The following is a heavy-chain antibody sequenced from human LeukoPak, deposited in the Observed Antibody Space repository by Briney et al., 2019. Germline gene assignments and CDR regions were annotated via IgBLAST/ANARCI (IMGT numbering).Heavy chain of an antibody. V-gene: IGHV3-23*01. CDR2: ISGSGGST. D-gene: IGHD3-22*01. Sequence: GGSLRLSCAASEFTFSYCAMTWLPPAPGKGLEGVSTISGSGGSTYYADPVKGRFTISRDNSKNTMFLQMNSLRAEDTAVYYCAKDLHYDSSGYYYEGAFDIRGQGTTVTVSS. CDR1: EFTFSYCA. J-gene: IGHJ3*02. CDR3: AKDLHYDSSGYYYEGAFDI.